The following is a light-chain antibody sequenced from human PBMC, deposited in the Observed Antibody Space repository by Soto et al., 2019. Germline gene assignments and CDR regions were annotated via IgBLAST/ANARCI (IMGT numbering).Light chain of an antibody. V-gene: IGKV3-11*01. CDR1: QSVSSY. Sequence: EIVLTQSPATLSLSPGERATLSCRASQSVSSYLAWYQQKPGQAPRLLIYDASNRATGIPARFSGSGSGTDFTPTISSREPEDFAVYYCQQRSNWPPLTFGQGTKLDIK. CDR2: DAS. CDR3: QQRSNWPPLT. J-gene: IGKJ2*01.